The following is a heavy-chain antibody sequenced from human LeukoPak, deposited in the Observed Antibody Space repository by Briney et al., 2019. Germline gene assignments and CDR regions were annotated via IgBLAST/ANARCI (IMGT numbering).Heavy chain of an antibody. CDR2: INHSGST. CDR3: ARRYSGTYYTDV. CDR1: GGSFSGYY. J-gene: IGHJ6*03. V-gene: IGHV4-34*01. D-gene: IGHD1-26*01. Sequence: ASETLSLTCAVYGGSFSGYYWSWIRQPPGKGLEWIGEINHSGSTNYNPSLKSRVTISVDTSKNQFSLKLSSVTAADTAVYYCARRYSGTYYTDVWGKGTTVTVSS.